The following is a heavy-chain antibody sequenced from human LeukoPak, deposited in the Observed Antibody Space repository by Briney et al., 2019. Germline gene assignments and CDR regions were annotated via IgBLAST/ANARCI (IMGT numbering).Heavy chain of an antibody. Sequence: GGSLRLFCAASGFSVSNKHMYWVRQAPGKGLQLVSVIYSGGSTYYADSVTGRFTISRDNSKNTLYAQMNSLRAEDTAVYYCAGGYNGWSDYWGQGTLVTVSS. V-gene: IGHV3-66*01. D-gene: IGHD1-26*01. J-gene: IGHJ4*02. CDR3: AGGYNGWSDY. CDR2: IYSGGST. CDR1: GFSVSNKH.